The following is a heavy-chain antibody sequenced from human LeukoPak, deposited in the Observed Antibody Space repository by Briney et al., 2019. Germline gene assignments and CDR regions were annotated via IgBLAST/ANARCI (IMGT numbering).Heavy chain of an antibody. CDR1: GFTFGDYA. CDR3: ARGADTAPPDY. J-gene: IGHJ4*02. Sequence: PGGSLRLSCTASGFTFGDYAMSWVRQAPGKGLEWVGFIRSKAYGGTTEYAASVKGRFTISRDDSKSIAYLQMNSLKTEDTAVYYCARGADTAPPDYWGQGTLVTVSS. V-gene: IGHV3-49*04. D-gene: IGHD5-18*01. CDR2: IRSKAYGGTT.